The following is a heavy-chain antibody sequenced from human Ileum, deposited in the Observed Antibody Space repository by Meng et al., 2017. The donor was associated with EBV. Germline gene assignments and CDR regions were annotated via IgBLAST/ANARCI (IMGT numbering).Heavy chain of an antibody. J-gene: IGHJ4*02. CDR1: GDSVSGSDW. V-gene: IGHV4-4*02. D-gene: IGHD3-10*01. Sequence: GQRQERGPGLVKPSGTLSLTCAVSGDSVSGSDWWSWVRQPPGKGLEWIGEVYHDGATNYHPSLKSRVTISLDKSKNEVNLHLNSLTAADTAVYFCARSSPIVRGLNYWGQGTLVTVSS. CDR2: VYHDGAT. CDR3: ARSSPIVRGLNY.